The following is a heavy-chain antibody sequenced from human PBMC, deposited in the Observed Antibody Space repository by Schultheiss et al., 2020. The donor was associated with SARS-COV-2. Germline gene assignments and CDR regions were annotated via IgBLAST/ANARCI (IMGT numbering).Heavy chain of an antibody. Sequence: SETLSLTCAVYGGSFSGYYWSWIRQPPGKGLEWIGEINHSGSTNYNPSLKSRVTISVDTSKNQFSLKLSSVTAADTAVYYCAREGDFWSGYYDNYYYYGMDVWGQGTTVTVSS. CDR3: AREGDFWSGYYDNYYYYGMDV. V-gene: IGHV4-34*01. CDR2: INHSGST. J-gene: IGHJ6*02. CDR1: GGSFSGYY. D-gene: IGHD3-3*01.